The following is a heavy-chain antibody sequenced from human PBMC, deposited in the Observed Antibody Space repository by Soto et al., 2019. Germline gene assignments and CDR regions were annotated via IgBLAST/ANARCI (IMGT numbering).Heavy chain of an antibody. Sequence: SQTLSLTCAISGDSVSTYSATWDWIRQSTSRGHEWLERTQFRSKWFVDYAVSVKSRITSSPDTSKNQFSLQLISVTPEDMSVYYCARSRTGDFDYWGQGTLVTVSS. J-gene: IGHJ4*02. D-gene: IGHD7-27*01. V-gene: IGHV6-1*01. CDR3: ARSRTGDFDY. CDR1: GDSVSTYSAT. CDR2: TQFRSKWFV.